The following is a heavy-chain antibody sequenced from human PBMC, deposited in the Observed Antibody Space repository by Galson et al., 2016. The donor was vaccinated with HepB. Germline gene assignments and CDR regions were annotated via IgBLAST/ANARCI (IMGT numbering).Heavy chain of an antibody. J-gene: IGHJ4*02. Sequence: LTCTVSGGSISSYYWSWIRQPPGKGLEWIGYIYNSGRTNYNPSLKSRVTISVDTSKNQFYLNLRSVTAADTAVYYCARDRDSSSYYSLDYWGQGTLVTVSS. V-gene: IGHV4-59*01. CDR2: IYNSGRT. CDR1: GGSISSYY. CDR3: ARDRDSSSYYSLDY. D-gene: IGHD3-22*01.